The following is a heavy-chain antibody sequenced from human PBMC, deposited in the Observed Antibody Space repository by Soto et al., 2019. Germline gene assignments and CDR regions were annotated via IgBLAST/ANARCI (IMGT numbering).Heavy chain of an antibody. CDR3: ARKSSSSSWFDP. D-gene: IGHD6-6*01. CDR1: GYTFFSYG. J-gene: IGHJ5*02. V-gene: IGHV1-18*01. Sequence: QVQLVQSGDEVKNPGASVKVSCKTSGYTFFSYGISWVRQAPRQGLEWMGWISGYNGNTNYAQKFQARVTMTADTSTRTAYMELRSLRSDDTALYYCARKSSSSSWFDPWGQGTLVTVSS. CDR2: ISGYNGNT.